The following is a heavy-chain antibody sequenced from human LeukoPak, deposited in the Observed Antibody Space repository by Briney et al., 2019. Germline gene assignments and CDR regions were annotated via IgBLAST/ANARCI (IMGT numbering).Heavy chain of an antibody. Sequence: SQTLSLTCAISGDSVSSNSAAWNWIRQSPSRGLEWLGRTYYRSKWYYDYAVSVKSRITINPDTSKSPFSLQLNSATPEDTAVYYCARGKYSSGWYYLDYWGRGTLVTVSS. CDR1: GDSVSSNSAA. J-gene: IGHJ4*02. V-gene: IGHV6-1*01. CDR3: ARGKYSSGWYYLDY. D-gene: IGHD6-19*01. CDR2: TYYRSKWYY.